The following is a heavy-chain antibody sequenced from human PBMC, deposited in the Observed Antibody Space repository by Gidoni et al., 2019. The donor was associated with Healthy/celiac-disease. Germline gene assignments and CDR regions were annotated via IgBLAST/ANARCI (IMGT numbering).Heavy chain of an antibody. J-gene: IGHJ3*02. CDR1: GYTFTSYG. CDR2: ISAYNGNT. CDR3: AAGMVRGVIIRDHDAFDI. V-gene: IGHV1-18*01. D-gene: IGHD3-10*01. Sequence: QVQLVQSGAEVKKPVASVKVSCTASGYTFTSYGISWVRQAPGQGLEWMGWISAYNGNTNYAQKLQGRVTMTTDTSTSTAYMELRSLRSDDTAVYYCAAGMVRGVIIRDHDAFDIWGQGTMVTVSS.